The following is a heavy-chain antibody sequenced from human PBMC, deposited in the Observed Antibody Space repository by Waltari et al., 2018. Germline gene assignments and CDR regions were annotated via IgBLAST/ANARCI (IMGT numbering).Heavy chain of an antibody. CDR3: ARDKGIAAAGTNYYYGMDV. V-gene: IGHV4-39*07. CDR1: GGSISSSSYY. J-gene: IGHJ6*02. D-gene: IGHD6-13*01. CDR2: IYYSGST. Sequence: QLQLQESGPGLVKPSETLSLTCTVSGGSISSSSYYWGWIRQPPGKGLEWIGSIYYSGSTYYNPSLKSRVTISVDTSKNQFSLKLSSVTAADTAVYYCARDKGIAAAGTNYYYGMDVWGQGTTVTVSS.